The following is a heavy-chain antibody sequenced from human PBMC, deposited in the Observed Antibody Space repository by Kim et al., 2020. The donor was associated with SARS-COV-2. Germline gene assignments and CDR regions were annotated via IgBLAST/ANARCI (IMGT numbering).Heavy chain of an antibody. Sequence: SETLSRTCTVSGGSISSYYWSWIRQPPGKGLEWIGYIYYSGSTNYNPSLKSRVTISVDTSKNQFSLKLSSVTAADTAVYYCARASSITIFGVVIIQGFD. CDR1: GGSISSYY. V-gene: IGHV4-59*13. J-gene: IGHJ4*01. CDR3: ARASSITIFGVVIIQGFD. D-gene: IGHD3-3*01. CDR2: IYYSGST.